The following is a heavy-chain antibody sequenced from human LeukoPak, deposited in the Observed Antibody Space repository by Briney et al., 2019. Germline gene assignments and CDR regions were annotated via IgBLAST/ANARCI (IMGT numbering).Heavy chain of an antibody. CDR3: ARERDLYTAMARGFDP. D-gene: IGHD5-18*01. CDR1: GYTLSSYD. CDR2: MNPNSGNT. Sequence: ASVKVSCKASGYTLSSYDINWVRQATGQGLEWMGWMNPNSGNTGYAQKFQGRVTMTRNTSISTAYMELSSLRSEDTAVYYCARERDLYTAMARGFDPWGQGTLVTVSS. V-gene: IGHV1-8*01. J-gene: IGHJ5*02.